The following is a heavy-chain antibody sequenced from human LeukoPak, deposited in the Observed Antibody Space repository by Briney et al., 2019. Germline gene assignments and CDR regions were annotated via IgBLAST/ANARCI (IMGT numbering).Heavy chain of an antibody. J-gene: IGHJ4*02. Sequence: GGSLRLSCAASGFTFSSYVMSWVRQAPGKGLEWVSSISDTGGDTYYTDSVKDRFTISRDNSKNTLYLQMNSLRAEDTAVYYCAEDRIRGDSYWGQGTLVTVSS. CDR1: GFTFSSYV. CDR2: ISDTGGDT. CDR3: AEDRIRGDSY. D-gene: IGHD3-16*01. V-gene: IGHV3-23*01.